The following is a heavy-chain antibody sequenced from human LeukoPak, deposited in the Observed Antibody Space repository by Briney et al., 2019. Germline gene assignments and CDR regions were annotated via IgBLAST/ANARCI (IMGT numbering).Heavy chain of an antibody. CDR3: ARAAYDSSGYYQAACGY. CDR1: GFTFDDYA. V-gene: IGHV3-9*01. Sequence: GGSLRLSCAASGFTFDDYAMHWVRQAPGKGLEWVSGISWNSGSIGYADSVKGRFTISRDNSKDTLYLQMNSLRAEDTAVYYCARAAYDSSGYYQAACGYWGQGTLVTVSS. CDR2: ISWNSGSI. J-gene: IGHJ4*02. D-gene: IGHD3-22*01.